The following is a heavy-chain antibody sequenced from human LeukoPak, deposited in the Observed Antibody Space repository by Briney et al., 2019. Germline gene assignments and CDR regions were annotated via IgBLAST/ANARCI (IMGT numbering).Heavy chain of an antibody. Sequence: ASETLSLTCTVSGGSISSSSYYWGWIRQPPGKGLEWIGSIYYSGSTYYNPSLKSRVTISVDTSKNQFSLKLSSVTAADTAVYYCARGSSSWFYLDYWGQGTRVTVSS. CDR1: GGSISSSSYY. D-gene: IGHD6-13*01. J-gene: IGHJ4*02. CDR3: ARGSSSWFYLDY. V-gene: IGHV4-39*01. CDR2: IYYSGST.